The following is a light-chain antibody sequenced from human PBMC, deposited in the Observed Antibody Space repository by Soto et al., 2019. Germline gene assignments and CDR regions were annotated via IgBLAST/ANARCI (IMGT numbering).Light chain of an antibody. V-gene: IGLV2-14*01. CDR1: SSDVGGYNY. J-gene: IGLJ1*01. CDR3: TSYTSSSPYV. Sequence: QSALTQPASVSASPGQSITISCTGASSDVGGYNYVSWYQQHPGKAPKLMIYEVSNRPSGISNRFSGSKSGNTASLTISGLQADDEADYYCTSYTSSSPYVFGTGTKVTVL. CDR2: EVS.